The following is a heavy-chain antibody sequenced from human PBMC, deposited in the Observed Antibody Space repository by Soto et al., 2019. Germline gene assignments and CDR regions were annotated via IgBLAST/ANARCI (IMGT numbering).Heavy chain of an antibody. CDR3: ARGSKLRFLEWSYDY. V-gene: IGHV4-34*01. Sequence: SETLSLTCAVYGGSFSGYYWSWIRQPPGKGLEWIGEINHSGSTNYNPSLKSRVTISVDTSKNQFSLKLSSVTAADTAVYYCARGSKLRFLEWSYDYWGQGTLVTVSS. CDR1: GGSFSGYY. J-gene: IGHJ4*02. D-gene: IGHD3-3*01. CDR2: INHSGST.